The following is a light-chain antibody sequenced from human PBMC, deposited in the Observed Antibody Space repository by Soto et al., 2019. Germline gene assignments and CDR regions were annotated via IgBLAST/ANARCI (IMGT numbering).Light chain of an antibody. CDR1: QSINTW. J-gene: IGKJ1*01. V-gene: IGKV1-5*03. CDR3: QQYNSYWT. CDR2: KAS. Sequence: GDRVTIPCRASQSINTWLAWYQQKPGKAPKVLIYKASSLESGVPSRFSGSGSGTEFTLTISSLQPDDFATYYCQQYNSYWTFGQGTKVEIK.